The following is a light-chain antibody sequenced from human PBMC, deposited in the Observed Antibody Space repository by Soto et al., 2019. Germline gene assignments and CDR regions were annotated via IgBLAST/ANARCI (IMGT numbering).Light chain of an antibody. CDR3: QQRSNWLFT. Sequence: EVVLTQSPATLSLSPGERATVSCRASQSVSGYLAWYQQKPGQAPRLLIYDASNRATGIPARFSGSGSGTDFNLTISSLDPEDFAVYYCQQRSNWLFTFGPGTKVDIK. V-gene: IGKV3-11*01. J-gene: IGKJ3*01. CDR1: QSVSGY. CDR2: DAS.